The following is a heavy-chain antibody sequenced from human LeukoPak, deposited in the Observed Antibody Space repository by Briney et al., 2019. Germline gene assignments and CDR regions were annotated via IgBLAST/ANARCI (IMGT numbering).Heavy chain of an antibody. J-gene: IGHJ6*03. V-gene: IGHV1-18*01. CDR1: GYTFTSYG. CDR2: ISAYNGNT. Sequence: ASVKVSCKASGYTFTSYGISWVRQAPGQGLEWMGWISAYNGNTNYAQKLQGRVTMTTDTSTSTAYTELRSLRSDDTAVYYCARQKTTVVTLDPTSYYYYYYMDVWGKGTTVTVSS. CDR3: ARQKTTVVTLDPTSYYYYYYMDV. D-gene: IGHD4-23*01.